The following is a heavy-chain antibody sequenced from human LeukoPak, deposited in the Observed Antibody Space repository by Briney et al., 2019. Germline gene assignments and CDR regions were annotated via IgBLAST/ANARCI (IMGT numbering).Heavy chain of an antibody. CDR2: ICSSGSTI. V-gene: IGHV3-48*03. CDR1: GFTFCSYE. Sequence: GGSLRLSCGPSGFTFCSYEMNWVPQAPGKGGEWGSYICSSGSTIYYADSVEGRFTISSDNAKNSLYLQMDILRAEDTAVYYCARYSSMAFDYWGQGTLVTVSS. D-gene: IGHD5-24*01. CDR3: ARYSSMAFDY. J-gene: IGHJ4*02.